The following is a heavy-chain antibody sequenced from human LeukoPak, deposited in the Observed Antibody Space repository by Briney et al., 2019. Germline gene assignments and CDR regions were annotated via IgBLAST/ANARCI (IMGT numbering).Heavy chain of an antibody. CDR2: IIPILGIA. D-gene: IGHD5-12*01. CDR1: GGTFSSYT. Sequence: SVKVSCKAFGGTFSSYTISWVRQAPGQGLEWMGRIIPILGIANYAQKFQGRVTITADKSTSTAYMELSSLRSEDTAVYYCARGGGGYMIFDYWGQGTLVTVSS. V-gene: IGHV1-69*02. CDR3: ARGGGGYMIFDY. J-gene: IGHJ4*02.